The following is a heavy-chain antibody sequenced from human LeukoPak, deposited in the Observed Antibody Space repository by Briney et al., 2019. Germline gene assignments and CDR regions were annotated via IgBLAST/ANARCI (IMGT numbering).Heavy chain of an antibody. CDR3: ARELPFDY. J-gene: IGHJ4*02. Sequence: GGSLRLSRAASGFTFSAYVMSWVRQAPGRGLEWVSSISGSGDITDYADSVKGRFTISRDNAKNTLYLQMNSLRAEDTAVYYCARELPFDYWGQGTLVTVSS. CDR1: GFTFSAYV. V-gene: IGHV3-23*01. D-gene: IGHD2-15*01. CDR2: ISGSGDIT.